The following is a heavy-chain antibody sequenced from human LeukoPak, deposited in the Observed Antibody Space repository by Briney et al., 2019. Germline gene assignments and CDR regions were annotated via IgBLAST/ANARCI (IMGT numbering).Heavy chain of an antibody. Sequence: GGSLRLSCAASGFTFTSYAMSWVRQAPGKGLEWVSAISGSGGSTYYADSVKGRFTISRDNSKSTLFLQMNSLRAEDTPVYYCAKDPRVGSRVATPCHWGQGTLVTVSS. V-gene: IGHV3-23*01. J-gene: IGHJ4*02. CDR3: AKDPRVGSRVATPCH. D-gene: IGHD5-24*01. CDR1: GFTFTSYA. CDR2: ISGSGGST.